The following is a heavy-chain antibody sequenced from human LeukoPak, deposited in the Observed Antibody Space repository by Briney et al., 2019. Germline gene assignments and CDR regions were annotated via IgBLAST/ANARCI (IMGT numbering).Heavy chain of an antibody. CDR1: GFTFSSYA. V-gene: IGHV3-23*01. CDR3: AKEYCSNSVCHSLDY. J-gene: IGHJ4*02. CDR2: ISGSGGST. Sequence: GGSLRLSCAASGFTFSSYAMSWVRQAPGKGLEWVSAISGSGGSTYYADSVKGRFTFSRDNSKNTLYLQMNSLRAEDTAVYYCAKEYCSNSVCHSLDYWGQGTLVTVSS. D-gene: IGHD2-8*01.